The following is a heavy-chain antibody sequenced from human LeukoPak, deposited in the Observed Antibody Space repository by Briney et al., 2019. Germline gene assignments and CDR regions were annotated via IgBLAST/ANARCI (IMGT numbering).Heavy chain of an antibody. CDR2: ISSNGGST. D-gene: IGHD5-24*01. CDR3: AREEMATIIY. J-gene: IGHJ4*02. CDR1: GFTFSSYA. V-gene: IGHV3-64*01. Sequence: GGSLRLSCAASGFTFSSYAMHWVRQAPGKGLEYVSAISSNGGSTYYANSVKGRFTISRDNSKNTLYLQMGSLRAEDMAVYYCAREEMATIIYWGQGTLVTVSS.